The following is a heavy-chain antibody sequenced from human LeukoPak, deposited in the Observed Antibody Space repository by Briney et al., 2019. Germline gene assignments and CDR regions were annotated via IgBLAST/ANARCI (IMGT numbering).Heavy chain of an antibody. Sequence: SETLSLTCTVSGGSISSYCWIWIRQPPGKGLEWIGSICYSGSTNYNPSLKSRVTVSLDTSKNQFSLKLNSVTATDTALYSCARRVLESASTTERNWFDPWGQGTLVTVSS. V-gene: IGHV4-59*08. CDR1: GGSISSYC. CDR2: ICYSGST. D-gene: IGHD1-7*01. CDR3: ARRVLESASTTERNWFDP. J-gene: IGHJ5*02.